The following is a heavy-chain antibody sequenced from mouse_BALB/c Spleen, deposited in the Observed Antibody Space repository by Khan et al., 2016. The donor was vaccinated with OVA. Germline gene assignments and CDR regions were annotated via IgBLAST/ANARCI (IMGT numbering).Heavy chain of an antibody. D-gene: IGHD2-2*01. CDR2: INLSTGYT. Sequence: VQLQVSGAELAQPGASVKMSCKASGFTFTSYWMHWVKQRPGQGLEWIGYINLSTGYTEYNQRFTDKATLTADKSSSTANKQLRSLASEESAVYYCANHGISSCWLTYWGQGTIVTVSA. CDR1: GFTFTSYW. V-gene: IGHV1-7*01. J-gene: IGHJ3*01. CDR3: ANHGISSCWLTY.